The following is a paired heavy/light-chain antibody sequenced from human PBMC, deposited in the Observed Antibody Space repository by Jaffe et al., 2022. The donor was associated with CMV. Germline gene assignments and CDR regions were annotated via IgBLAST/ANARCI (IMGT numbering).Light chain of an antibody. CDR2: GAS. V-gene: IGKV3-20*01. Sequence: EIVLTQSPGTLSLSPGERATLSCRASQTVSSNYLAWYQQRPGQAPRLLIFGASSRATGIPDRFSGSGSGTDFTLTISRLEPEDFAVYYCQQYGNSPYTFGQGTKLEIE. CDR3: QQYGNSPYT. J-gene: IGKJ2*01. CDR1: QTVSSNY.
Heavy chain of an antibody. D-gene: IGHD3-22*01. CDR2: IRGSGETT. J-gene: IGHJ4*02. CDR1: GFIFSNYA. Sequence: EVQLLESGGGLVQRGGSLRLSCAASGFIFSNYAMSWVRQAPGKGLDWVSSIRGSGETTYYADSVKGRFTISRDNSKNTLYLQVNSLRAEDTAVYYCAKDRYYYDASGYYVLFDYWGQGTLVTVSS. V-gene: IGHV3-23*01. CDR3: AKDRYYYDASGYYVLFDY.